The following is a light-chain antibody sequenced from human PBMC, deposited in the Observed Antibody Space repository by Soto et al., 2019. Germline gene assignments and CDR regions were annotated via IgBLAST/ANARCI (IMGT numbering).Light chain of an antibody. Sequence: DIVLTQSPGTLSLSPGERATLSCRASQSVSNSYLAWYQQKPGQAPRPLISGASRRATGVPDRFSGSGSGTYFTLTISRLAPDDVAVYYYHHDGSSCTFGQGTKVEIK. V-gene: IGKV3-20*01. J-gene: IGKJ1*01. CDR3: HHDGSSCT. CDR2: GAS. CDR1: QSVSNSY.